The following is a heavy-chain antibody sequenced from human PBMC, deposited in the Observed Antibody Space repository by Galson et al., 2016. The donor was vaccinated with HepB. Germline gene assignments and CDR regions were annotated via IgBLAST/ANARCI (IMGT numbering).Heavy chain of an antibody. V-gene: IGHV3-23*01. CDR1: GFTFINYV. J-gene: IGHJ4*02. CDR2: ISVASDKT. CDR3: VKVGDATAS. Sequence: SLRLSCAASGFTFINYVMGWVRQAPGKGLEWVSGISVASDKTYDADSVKGRFTISRDNSKSTLYLEMSSLRTEDTAVYYCVKVGDATASWGQGTLVTVSS. D-gene: IGHD3-16*01.